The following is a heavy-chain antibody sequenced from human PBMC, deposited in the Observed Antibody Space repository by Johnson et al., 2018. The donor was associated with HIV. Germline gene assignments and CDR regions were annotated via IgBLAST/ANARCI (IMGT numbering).Heavy chain of an antibody. CDR3: ARAYTYGAFDI. D-gene: IGHD5-18*01. J-gene: IGHJ3*02. CDR1: GFTFSSYG. V-gene: IGHV3-13*01. CDR2: IGKVSDT. Sequence: VQLVESGGGVVQTGGSLRLSCAASGFTFSSYGMHWVRQTAGKGLEWVSAIGKVSDTYYSDSVKGRFSMSRENVKNSLYLQMNSLRAEDTAVYYCARAYTYGAFDIWGQGTTVTISS.